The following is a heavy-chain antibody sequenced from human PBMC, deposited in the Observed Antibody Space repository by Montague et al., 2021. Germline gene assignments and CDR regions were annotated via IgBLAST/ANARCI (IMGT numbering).Heavy chain of an antibody. V-gene: IGHV4-31*03. CDR2: ICYSGST. Sequence: TLSLTCTVSGGSISSGGYYWSWIRQHPGKGLEWIGYICYSGSTYYNPSLKSRVTMSIDTSENHFSLKLNSVTAADTAVYYCARAFGEPPPPFYFYMDVWGKGTTVSVSS. CDR1: GGSISSGGYY. CDR3: ARAFGEPPPPFYFYMDV. J-gene: IGHJ6*03. D-gene: IGHD3-10*01.